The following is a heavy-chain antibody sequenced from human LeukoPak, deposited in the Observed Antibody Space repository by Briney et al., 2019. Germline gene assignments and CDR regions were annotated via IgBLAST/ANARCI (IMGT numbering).Heavy chain of an antibody. CDR1: GGSISSYY. CDR3: ARRVVPAARGGYYFDY. V-gene: IGHV4-59*01. D-gene: IGHD2-2*01. J-gene: IGHJ4*02. Sequence: PSETLPLTXTVSGGSISSYYWSWIRQPPGKGLEWIGYIYYSGSTNYNPSLKSRVTISVDTSKNQFSLKLSSVTAADTAVYYCARRVVPAARGGYYFDYWGQGTLVTVSS. CDR2: IYYSGST.